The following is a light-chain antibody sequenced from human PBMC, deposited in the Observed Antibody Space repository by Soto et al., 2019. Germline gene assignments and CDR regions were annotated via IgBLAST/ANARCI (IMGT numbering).Light chain of an antibody. CDR3: CSYAGRDNVV. V-gene: IGLV2-11*01. CDR1: SSDGGGYNY. J-gene: IGLJ2*01. Sequence: QSALTQPRSVSGSPGQSVTIACTGTSSDGGGYNYVSWYQQHPGKAPKLMIYDVSKRPSGVPDRCSGSKSGNTASLTISGRKAEDEADYYCCSYAGRDNVVFGGGTKLTVL. CDR2: DVS.